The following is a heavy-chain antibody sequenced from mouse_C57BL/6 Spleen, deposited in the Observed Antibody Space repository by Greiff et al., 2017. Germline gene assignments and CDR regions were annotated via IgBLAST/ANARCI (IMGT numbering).Heavy chain of an antibody. CDR1: GYTFTNYW. Sequence: QVQLKQSGAELVRPGTSVKMSCKASGYTFTNYWIGWAKQRPGHGLEWIGDIYPGGGYTNYNEKFKGKATLTADKSSSTAYMQFSSLTSEDSAIYYCARHYGSSYPYYFDYWGQGTTLTVSS. CDR3: ARHYGSSYPYYFDY. V-gene: IGHV1-63*01. D-gene: IGHD1-1*01. J-gene: IGHJ2*01. CDR2: IYPGGGYT.